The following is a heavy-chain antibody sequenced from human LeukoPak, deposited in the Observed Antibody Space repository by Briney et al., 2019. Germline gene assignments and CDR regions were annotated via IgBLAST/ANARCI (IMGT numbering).Heavy chain of an antibody. D-gene: IGHD2-2*01. CDR2: IYYSGST. Sequence: KPSETLSLTCTVSGVSVSSASNYWSWIRQAPGKGLEWIGFIYYSGSTSYNPSLKSRVTISLDSSKNQFSLKLSSVTAADTAVYYCARRFLYCSSTSCYAFGFDPWGQGTLVTVSS. V-gene: IGHV4-61*01. CDR3: ARRFLYCSSTSCYAFGFDP. J-gene: IGHJ5*02. CDR1: GVSVSSASNY.